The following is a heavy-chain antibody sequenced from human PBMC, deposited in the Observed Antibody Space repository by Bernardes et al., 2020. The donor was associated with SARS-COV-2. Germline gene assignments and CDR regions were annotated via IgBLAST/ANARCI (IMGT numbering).Heavy chain of an antibody. Sequence: GESLTISCEGSGYSFTSHWIAWVRQMPGKGLEWMGTIYPGDSDTRYSPSFEGQVTISADKSINTAYLQWSSLKASDTAIYYCARPEVYSGYENWGQGTLVTVSS. CDR1: GYSFTSHW. D-gene: IGHD5-12*01. V-gene: IGHV5-51*01. J-gene: IGHJ4*02. CDR3: ARPEVYSGYEN. CDR2: IYPGDSDT.